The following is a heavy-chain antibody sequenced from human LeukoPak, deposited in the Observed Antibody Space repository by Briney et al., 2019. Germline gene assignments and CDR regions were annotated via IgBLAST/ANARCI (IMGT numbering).Heavy chain of an antibody. V-gene: IGHV3-53*01. Sequence: GGSLRLSCAASGFTVSSNYMSWVRQAPGKGLEWVSVIYSGGSTYYADSVKGRFTISRDNSKNTLYVQMNSLRAEDTAVYYCAREGGGYSYGSLDYWGQGTLVTVSS. D-gene: IGHD5-18*01. J-gene: IGHJ4*02. CDR1: GFTVSSNY. CDR2: IYSGGST. CDR3: AREGGGYSYGSLDY.